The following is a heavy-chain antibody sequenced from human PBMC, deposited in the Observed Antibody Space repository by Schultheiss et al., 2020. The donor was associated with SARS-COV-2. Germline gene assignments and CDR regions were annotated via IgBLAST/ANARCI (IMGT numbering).Heavy chain of an antibody. Sequence: TLSLTCTVSGGSISGYYWSWIRQSPGKGLEFIGYIYYSGSTNYNPSLKSRVTMSVDTSKNQFSLKLSSVTAADTAVYYCARRRANWNGCKYGMDVWGQGTTVTVSS. V-gene: IGHV4-59*12. CDR3: ARRRANWNGCKYGMDV. J-gene: IGHJ6*02. CDR1: GGSISGYY. D-gene: IGHD1-20*01. CDR2: IYYSGST.